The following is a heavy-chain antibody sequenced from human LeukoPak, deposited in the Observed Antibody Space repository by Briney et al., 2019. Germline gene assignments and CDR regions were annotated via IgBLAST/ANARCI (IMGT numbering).Heavy chain of an antibody. J-gene: IGHJ4*02. Sequence: PGGSLRLSCAASGFTFSRHGMHGVRQAPGKGLEWVAVIWYDATEKFYVDSVKGRFTVSRDNSKNTLYLQMNSLRTEDTAVYYCARGSGLVVRGDNFDYWGQGTLVTVSS. V-gene: IGHV3-33*01. CDR3: ARGSGLVVRGDNFDY. CDR1: GFTFSRHG. CDR2: IWYDATEK. D-gene: IGHD3-10*01.